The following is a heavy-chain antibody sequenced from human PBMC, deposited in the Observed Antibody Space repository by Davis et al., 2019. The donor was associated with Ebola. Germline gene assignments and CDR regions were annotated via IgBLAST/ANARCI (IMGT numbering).Heavy chain of an antibody. Sequence: MPGGSLRPSCTVSGDSITSLNWWGWVRQPPGKGLEWTGEIFHSGRTNYNPFLMSRVSISVDKSKNQFSLKLNSVTDADTAVYLCAREAWQQMDRSQLYIGMDVWGQGITVTVSS. D-gene: IGHD6-13*01. CDR3: AREAWQQMDRSQLYIGMDV. CDR1: GDSITSLNW. V-gene: IGHV4-4*01. CDR2: IFHSGRT. J-gene: IGHJ6*02.